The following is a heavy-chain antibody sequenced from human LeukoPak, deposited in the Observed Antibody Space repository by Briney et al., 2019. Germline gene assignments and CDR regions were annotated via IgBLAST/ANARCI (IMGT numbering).Heavy chain of an antibody. D-gene: IGHD3-22*01. CDR1: GFTFSDYY. V-gene: IGHV3-11*06. J-gene: IGHJ4*02. CDR3: AKSPPYYYDSSGYYLGNFYYFDY. CDR2: IIGDSVFT. Sequence: GGSLRLSCAASGFTFSDYYMAWIRQAPGRAPEWISYIIGDSVFTKYADSVRGRFTISRDNAKSSLYLRMNSLRTEDTAVYYCAKSPPYYYDSSGYYLGNFYYFDYWGQGTLVTVSS.